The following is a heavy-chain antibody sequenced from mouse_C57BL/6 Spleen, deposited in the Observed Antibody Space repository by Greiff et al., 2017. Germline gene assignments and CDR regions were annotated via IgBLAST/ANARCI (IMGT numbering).Heavy chain of an antibody. CDR1: GFTFSSYA. D-gene: IGHD2-4*01. CDR2: ISDGGSYT. J-gene: IGHJ4*01. V-gene: IGHV5-4*01. Sequence: EVKLVESGGGLVKPGGSLKLSCAASGFTFSSYAMSWVRQTPEKRLEWVATISDGGSYTYYPDNVKGRFTISRDNAKNTLYLQMSHLKSEDTAMKYWARDGNYYEYDEDYYAMDYWGQGTSVTVSS. CDR3: ARDGNYYEYDEDYYAMDY.